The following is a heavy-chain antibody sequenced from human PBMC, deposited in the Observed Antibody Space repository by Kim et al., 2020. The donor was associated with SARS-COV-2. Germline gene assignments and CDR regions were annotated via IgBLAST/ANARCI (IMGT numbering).Heavy chain of an antibody. V-gene: IGHV4-59*13. CDR3: ARAAGGYSSGWYPAGSGYYYYGMDV. Sequence: SETLSLTCTVSGGSISSYYWSWIRQPPGKGLEWIGYIYYSGSTNYNPSLKSRVTISVDTSKNQFSLKLSSVTAADTAVYYCARAAGGYSSGWYPAGSGYYYYGMDVWGQGTTVTVSS. CDR1: GGSISSYY. D-gene: IGHD6-19*01. CDR2: IYYSGST. J-gene: IGHJ6*02.